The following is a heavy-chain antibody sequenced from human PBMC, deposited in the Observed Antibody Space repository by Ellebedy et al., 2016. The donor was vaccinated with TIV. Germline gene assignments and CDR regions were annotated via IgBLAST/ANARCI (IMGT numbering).Heavy chain of an antibody. V-gene: IGHV3-30*03. CDR2: ISYDGSNK. CDR3: ARACYDSSGCDY. CDR1: GFTFSSYG. D-gene: IGHD3-22*01. Sequence: GESLKISCAASGFTFSSYGMNWVRQAPGKGLEWVAVISYDGSNKYYADSVKGRFTISRDNSKNTLYLQMNSLRAEDTAVYYCARACYDSSGCDYWGQGTLVTVSS. J-gene: IGHJ4*02.